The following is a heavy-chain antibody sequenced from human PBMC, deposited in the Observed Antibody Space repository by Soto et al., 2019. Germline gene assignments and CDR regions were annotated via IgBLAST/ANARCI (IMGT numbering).Heavy chain of an antibody. V-gene: IGHV4-34*01. CDR3: ATYHFLRLGELSLRGWFGP. D-gene: IGHD3-16*02. CDR2: INHSGST. Sequence: QMQLQQWGAGLLKPSETLSLTCAVYGGSLSGYYWSWIRQPPGKGLEWIGEINHSGSTNYNPSLKSRVSISLETTKNQFSLKQSSVTAADTAMYYCATYHFLRLGELSLRGWFGPWGEGTLVTVSS. J-gene: IGHJ5*02. CDR1: GGSLSGYY.